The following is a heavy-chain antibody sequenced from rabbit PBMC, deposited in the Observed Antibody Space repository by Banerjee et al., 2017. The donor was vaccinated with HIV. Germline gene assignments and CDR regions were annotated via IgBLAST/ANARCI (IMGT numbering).Heavy chain of an antibody. CDR3: ARTNEWAYFNV. V-gene: IGHV1S45*01. D-gene: IGHD1-1*01. J-gene: IGHJ4*01. CDR1: GFDFSSYG. Sequence: QEQLEETGGGLVQPGGSLKLSCKASGFDFSSYGLSWVRQAPGKGLEWIACIYPGGSAKTYYASWAKGQFTISKTSSTTVTLQMTSLTAADTATYFCARTNEWAYFNVWGPGTLVTVS. CDR2: IYPGGSAKT.